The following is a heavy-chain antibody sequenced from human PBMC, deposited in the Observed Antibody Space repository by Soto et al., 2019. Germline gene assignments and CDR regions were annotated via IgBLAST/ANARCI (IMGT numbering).Heavy chain of an antibody. CDR1: GYTFTRYN. Sequence: QAQLVQSGAEVKKPGASANISCKASGYTFTRYNIHWVRQAPGQELEWMGIIDTRGGSTDYTQRFQGRVTMTRDTSTGTVYMHLSSLGSEDTAIYYCARDLPRDLVRGSFDIWGQGTMVTVSS. CDR2: IDTRGGST. D-gene: IGHD3-10*01. V-gene: IGHV1-46*01. CDR3: ARDLPRDLVRGSFDI. J-gene: IGHJ3*02.